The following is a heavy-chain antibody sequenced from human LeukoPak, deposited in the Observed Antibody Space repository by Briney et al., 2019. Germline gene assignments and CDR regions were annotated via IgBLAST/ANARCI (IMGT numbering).Heavy chain of an antibody. V-gene: IGHV4-59*01. CDR3: ARALTVRGLISFDY. Sequence: SETLSLTCTVSGGSISSYYWSWSRQPPGKGLEWIGYIYYSGSTNYNPSLKSRVTISVDTSKNQFSLKLSSVTAADTAVYYCARALTVRGLISFDYWGQGTLVTVSS. CDR2: IYYSGST. D-gene: IGHD3-10*01. J-gene: IGHJ4*02. CDR1: GGSISSYY.